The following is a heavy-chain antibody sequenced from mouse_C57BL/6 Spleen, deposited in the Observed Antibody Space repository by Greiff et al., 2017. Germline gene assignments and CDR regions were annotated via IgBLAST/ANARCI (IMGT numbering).Heavy chain of an antibody. V-gene: IGHV5-9*01. CDR1: GFTFSSYT. D-gene: IGHD2-13*01. CDR2: ISGGGGNT. Sequence: EVKLVESGGGLVKPGGSLKLSCAASGFTFSSYTMSWVRQTPEKRLEWVATISGGGGNTYYPDSVKGRFTISRDNAKNTLYLQMSSLRSEDTALYYCARRKGDEGYFDYWGQGTTLTVSS. CDR3: ARRKGDEGYFDY. J-gene: IGHJ2*01.